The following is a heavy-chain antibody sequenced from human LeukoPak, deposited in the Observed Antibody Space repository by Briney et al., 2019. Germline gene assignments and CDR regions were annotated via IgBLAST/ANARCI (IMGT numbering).Heavy chain of an antibody. D-gene: IGHD2-2*01. Sequence: GGSLRLSCAASGFTFSSYAMSWVRQAPGKGLEWVSAISGSGGSTYYADSVKGRFTICRDNSKNTLYLQMNSLRAEDTAVYYCAKDVGRSVVVPAAPNDYWGQGTLVTVSS. J-gene: IGHJ4*02. CDR2: ISGSGGST. CDR3: AKDVGRSVVVPAAPNDY. V-gene: IGHV3-23*01. CDR1: GFTFSSYA.